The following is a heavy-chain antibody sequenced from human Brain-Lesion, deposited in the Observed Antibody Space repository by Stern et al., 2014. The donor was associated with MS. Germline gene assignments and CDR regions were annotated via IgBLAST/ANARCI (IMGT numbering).Heavy chain of an antibody. D-gene: IGHD1-26*01. CDR3: ARHDSVPRPSQLYSARDRGPGYFDY. CDR2: LYYSGFT. Sequence: QLQLQESGPGLVKPSETLSLTCTVSGGSISSSTYYWAWIRQPPGKGLEWIGNLYYSGFTYYNPSLKSRVNISVDMYKNQFSLKLSSVTAADTAIYYCARHDSVPRPSQLYSARDRGPGYFDYWGQGTLVTVSS. CDR1: GGSISSSTYY. J-gene: IGHJ4*02. V-gene: IGHV4-39*01.